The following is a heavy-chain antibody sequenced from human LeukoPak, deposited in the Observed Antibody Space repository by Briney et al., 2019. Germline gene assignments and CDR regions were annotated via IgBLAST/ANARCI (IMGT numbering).Heavy chain of an antibody. V-gene: IGHV3-23*01. CDR1: GFTFSSYA. CDR2: FSGSGGTT. CDR3: ANGNRCTSPNCLGYYYFYMDV. J-gene: IGHJ6*03. Sequence: GGSLRLSCAASGFTFSSYAMNWVRQAPGRGLEWVSGFSGSGGTTYYADSVKGRFTISRDNSKNTLYLRMNSLRAEDTAVYYCANGNRCTSPNCLGYYYFYMDVWGKGTTVTVSS. D-gene: IGHD2-8*01.